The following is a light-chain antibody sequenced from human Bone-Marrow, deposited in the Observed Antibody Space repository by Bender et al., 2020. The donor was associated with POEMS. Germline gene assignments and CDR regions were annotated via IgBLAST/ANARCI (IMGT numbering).Light chain of an antibody. CDR1: NSDIGAYNY. Sequence: QSALTQPASVSGSPGQSITISCTGTNSDIGAYNYVSWYQQHPGKAPKLMIYDVSNRPSGISNRFSGSKSGNTASLTISGLQAEDEAEYYCTSYTSSNNWVFGGGTKLTVL. V-gene: IGLV2-14*01. CDR3: TSYTSSNNWV. J-gene: IGLJ3*02. CDR2: DVS.